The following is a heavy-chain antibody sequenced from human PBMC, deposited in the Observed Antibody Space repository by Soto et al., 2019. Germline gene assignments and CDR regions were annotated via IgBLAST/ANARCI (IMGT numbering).Heavy chain of an antibody. J-gene: IGHJ5*02. CDR2: IYYSGST. Sequence: SETLSLTCTVSGGSISSYYWSWIRQPPGKGLEWIGYIYYSGSTNYNPSLKSRVTISVDTSKNQFSLKLSSVTAADTAVYYCARVRGYSGYDGTTNWFDPWGQGTLVTV. CDR1: GGSISSYY. D-gene: IGHD5-12*01. V-gene: IGHV4-59*01. CDR3: ARVRGYSGYDGTTNWFDP.